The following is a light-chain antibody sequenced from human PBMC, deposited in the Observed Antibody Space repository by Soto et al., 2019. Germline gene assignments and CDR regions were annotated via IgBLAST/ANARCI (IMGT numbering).Light chain of an antibody. Sequence: QSVLTQSPSASASLGASVKLTCTLSSDVGSYNYVSWYQQHPGKAPKLMIYEVSDRPSGISSRFSGSKSGNTASLTISGLQTEDEADYYCQSYDNILRAWVFGGGTKVTVL. CDR2: EVS. CDR3: QSYDNILRAWV. CDR1: SDVGSYNY. J-gene: IGLJ3*02. V-gene: IGLV2-14*01.